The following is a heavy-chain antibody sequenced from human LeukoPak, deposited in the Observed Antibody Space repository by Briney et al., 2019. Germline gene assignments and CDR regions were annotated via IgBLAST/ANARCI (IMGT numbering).Heavy chain of an antibody. V-gene: IGHV4-4*02. Sequence: SETLSLTCAVSGGSISSSNWWSWVRQPPGKGLEWIGEIYHSGSTNYNPSLRSRVTISVDKSKNQFSLKLSSVTAADTAVYYCATDEVLHSGSYYPLHYGMDVWGQGTTVTVSS. CDR3: ATDEVLHSGSYYPLHYGMDV. CDR2: IYHSGST. CDR1: GGSISSSNW. D-gene: IGHD1-26*01. J-gene: IGHJ6*02.